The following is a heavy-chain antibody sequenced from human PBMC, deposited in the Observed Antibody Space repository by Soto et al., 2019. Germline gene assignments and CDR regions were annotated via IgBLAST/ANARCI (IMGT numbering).Heavy chain of an antibody. Sequence: QVQLVQSGGEVKKPGAAVMVSCKASGYTFTNYGISWVRQAPGQGLEWMGWISTSNSNTAYAQKFQDRVTLTTDTSTSTAYLELRSLRPDDTAVYYCARPPQVTRSYYFNGLDVGGQGATVTVSS. V-gene: IGHV1-18*01. CDR1: GYTFTNYG. D-gene: IGHD5-18*01. CDR3: ARPPQVTRSYYFNGLDV. CDR2: ISTSNSNT. J-gene: IGHJ6*02.